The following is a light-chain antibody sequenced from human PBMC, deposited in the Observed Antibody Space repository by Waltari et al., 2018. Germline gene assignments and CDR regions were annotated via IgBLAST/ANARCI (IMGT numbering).Light chain of an antibody. CDR1: QSVSRT. CDR2: GAS. V-gene: IGKV3-20*01. Sequence: EIVLTQSPGTLSLSPGERATLSCRVSQSVSRTLAWYQQKPGQAPKLLIYGASIRATGIPDRFTGSGSGTDFSLTISSLEPEDFAIYFCQHYVRLPATFGQGTKVEIK. CDR3: QHYVRLPAT. J-gene: IGKJ1*01.